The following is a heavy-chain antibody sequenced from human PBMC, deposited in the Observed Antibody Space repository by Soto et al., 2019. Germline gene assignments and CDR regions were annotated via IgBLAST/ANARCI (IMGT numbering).Heavy chain of an antibody. CDR3: ARGHYRGFDY. J-gene: IGHJ4*02. V-gene: IGHV3-74*03. Sequence: PGGSLRLSCAASGFTFGPFGVHWVRQTREKGLVWVARIYSDGSAPTYADSVKGRSTTSRDTSKNTLYLQMNSLRAPDTAVYYCARGHYRGFDYWAKGPLVTVSS. CDR2: IYSDGSAP. D-gene: IGHD4-17*01. CDR1: GFTFGPFG.